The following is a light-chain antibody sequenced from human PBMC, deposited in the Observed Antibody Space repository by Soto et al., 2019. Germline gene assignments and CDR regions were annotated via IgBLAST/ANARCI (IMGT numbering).Light chain of an antibody. CDR3: QQRSNWPLT. CDR2: EAS. Sequence: EIVLTQSPATLSLSPGERATLSCRVSQSVSSYLAWYQQKAGQAPRLLIYEASNRATGIPARFSGSGSGTDFTLTISSLEPEDFAVYYCQQRSNWPLTFGGGTKVEIK. J-gene: IGKJ4*01. V-gene: IGKV3-11*01. CDR1: QSVSSY.